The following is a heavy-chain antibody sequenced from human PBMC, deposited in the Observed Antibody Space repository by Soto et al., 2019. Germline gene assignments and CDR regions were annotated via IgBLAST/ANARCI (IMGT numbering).Heavy chain of an antibody. D-gene: IGHD3-22*01. V-gene: IGHV1-69*13. Sequence: ASVKVSCKASGGTFSSYAISWVRQAPGQGLEWMGGIIPIFGTANYAQKFQGRVTITADESTSTAYMELSSLRSEDTAVYYCAGEYYYDSSGYSVDYWGQGTLVTVSS. J-gene: IGHJ4*02. CDR2: IIPIFGTA. CDR3: AGEYYYDSSGYSVDY. CDR1: GGTFSSYA.